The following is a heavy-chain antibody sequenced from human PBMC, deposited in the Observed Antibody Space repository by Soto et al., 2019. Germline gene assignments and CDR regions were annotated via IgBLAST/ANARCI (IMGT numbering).Heavy chain of an antibody. V-gene: IGHV4-31*03. Sequence: SETLSLTCTVSGGSISSGGYHWSWIRQHPGKGLEWIGYIYYSGSTYYNPSLKSRVTISVDTSKNQFSLKLSSVTAADTAVYYCARVTTYLGGAFDIWGQGTMVTVSS. CDR1: GGSISSGGYH. J-gene: IGHJ3*02. CDR3: ARVTTYLGGAFDI. CDR2: IYYSGST. D-gene: IGHD4-17*01.